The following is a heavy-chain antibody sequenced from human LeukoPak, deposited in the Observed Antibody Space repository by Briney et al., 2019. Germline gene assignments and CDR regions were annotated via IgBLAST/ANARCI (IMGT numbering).Heavy chain of an antibody. CDR3: ARGSTQYSSGWYGLDY. V-gene: IGHV3-74*01. CDR2: VNSDGSST. D-gene: IGHD6-19*01. CDR1: GFTFSSYW. Sequence: PGGSLRLSCAASGFTFSSYWMHWVRQAPGKGLVWVSRVNSDGSSTTYADSVKGRFTISRDNAKNTLYLQMNSLRAEDTAVYYCARGSTQYSSGWYGLDYWGLRTLVTVSS. J-gene: IGHJ4*02.